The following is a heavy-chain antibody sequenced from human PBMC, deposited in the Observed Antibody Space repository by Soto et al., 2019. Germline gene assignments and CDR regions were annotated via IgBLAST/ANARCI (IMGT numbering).Heavy chain of an antibody. Sequence: SETLSLTCTVSGGSISGSSYYWGWIRQPPGKGLEWIGYIFYSGSTYYNPSLKSRVTISVDTSKNQFSLKLSSVTAADTAVYYCARAELWLEYWGQGTLVTVSS. J-gene: IGHJ4*02. CDR3: ARAELWLEY. V-gene: IGHV4-30-4*08. CDR2: IFYSGST. CDR1: GGSISGSSYY. D-gene: IGHD5-18*01.